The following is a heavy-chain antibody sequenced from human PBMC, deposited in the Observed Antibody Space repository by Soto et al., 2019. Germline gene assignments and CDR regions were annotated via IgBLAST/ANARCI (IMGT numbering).Heavy chain of an antibody. V-gene: IGHV1-2*04. Sequence: ASVKVSCKASGYTFTVYYMHWVRQAPGQGLEWMGWINPNSGGTNYAQKFQGWVTMTRDTSISTAYMELSRLRSDDTAVYYCAREVVTAANDHNYYGMDVWGQGTPVTVSS. CDR2: INPNSGGT. CDR3: AREVVTAANDHNYYGMDV. J-gene: IGHJ6*02. CDR1: GYTFTVYY. D-gene: IGHD2-2*01.